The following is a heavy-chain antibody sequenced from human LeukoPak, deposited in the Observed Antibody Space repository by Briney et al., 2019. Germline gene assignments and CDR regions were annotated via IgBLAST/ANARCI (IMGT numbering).Heavy chain of an antibody. CDR2: ISAYNGNI. Sequence: ASVKVSCKASGYTFTSYGISWVRQAPGQGLEWMGWISAYNGNINYAQKLQGRVTMTTDTSTSTAYMELRSLRSDDTAVYYCARDQSCSGGSCYHPFDYWGQGTLVTVSS. CDR3: ARDQSCSGGSCYHPFDY. CDR1: GYTFTSYG. D-gene: IGHD2-15*01. J-gene: IGHJ4*02. V-gene: IGHV1-18*01.